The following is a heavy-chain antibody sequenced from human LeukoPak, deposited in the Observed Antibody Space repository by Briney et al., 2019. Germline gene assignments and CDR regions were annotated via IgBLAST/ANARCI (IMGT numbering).Heavy chain of an antibody. D-gene: IGHD6-6*01. J-gene: IGHJ4*02. CDR3: ARDLGGSSSYYFDY. CDR1: GFTFSSYW. Sequence: GGSLRLSCAASGFTFSSYWMSWVRQAPGKGLEWVANIKQDGSEKYYVDSVKGRFTISRDNAKNSLYLQMNSLRAEDTAVYYCARDLGGSSSYYFDYWGQGTLVTVSS. CDR2: IKQDGSEK. V-gene: IGHV3-7*01.